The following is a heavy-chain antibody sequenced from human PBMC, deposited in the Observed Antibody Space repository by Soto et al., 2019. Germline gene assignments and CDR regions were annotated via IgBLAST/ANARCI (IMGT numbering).Heavy chain of an antibody. CDR1: GYRFTSYG. D-gene: IGHD2-2*01. CDR2: IIPIFDTA. J-gene: IGHJ6*02. Sequence: SVKVCCKASGYRFTSYGISCVRQATGQGLEWMGGIIPIFDTANYAQKFQGRVTITADESTSTAYMELSSLRSEDTAVYYCARHDCISTSCYYYYYYSMDVWGQGTTVTVSS. CDR3: ARHDCISTSCYYYYYYSMDV. V-gene: IGHV1-69*13.